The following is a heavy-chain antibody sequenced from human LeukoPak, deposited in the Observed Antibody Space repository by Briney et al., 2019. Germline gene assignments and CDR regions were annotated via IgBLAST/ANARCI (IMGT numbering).Heavy chain of an antibody. CDR3: AHYDSSSYHAFDI. CDR1: GFTFSSHW. V-gene: IGHV3-74*01. D-gene: IGHD3-22*01. CDR2: INSDGSSR. Sequence: GGSLRLSCAASGFTFSSHWMYWVRQAPGKGLVWVSRINSDGSSRSYADSVKGRFTISRDNAKNTLYLQMNSLRAEDTAVYYCAHYDSSSYHAFDIWGQGTMVTVSS. J-gene: IGHJ3*02.